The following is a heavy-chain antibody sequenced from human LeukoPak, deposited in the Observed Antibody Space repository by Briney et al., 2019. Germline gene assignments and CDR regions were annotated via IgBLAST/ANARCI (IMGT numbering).Heavy chain of an antibody. CDR3: AKDSVERAAINHHCDY. Sequence: GGSLRLSCAASGFTFDDYAMHWVRQVPGKGLEWVSLISAYGDRTYYADSVKGRFTISRENSKNSVYLQMNSLRPEDTALYYCAKDSVERAAINHHCDYWGQGTLVTVSS. CDR2: ISAYGDRT. CDR1: GFTFDDYA. J-gene: IGHJ4*02. D-gene: IGHD5-24*01. V-gene: IGHV3-43*02.